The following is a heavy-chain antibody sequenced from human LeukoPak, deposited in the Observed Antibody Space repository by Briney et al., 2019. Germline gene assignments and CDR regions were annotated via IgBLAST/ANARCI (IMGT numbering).Heavy chain of an antibody. CDR3: AKDRQVGTFDY. Sequence: PGGSLRLSCVVSGLTFSGSGFHWVRQAPGKGLEWVAIIWYDGSKKYYADSVKGRFTISKDDSKDTVYLRMNSPRAEDTAVYYCAKDRQVGTFDYWGQGTLVTVSS. D-gene: IGHD1-26*01. V-gene: IGHV3-33*06. J-gene: IGHJ4*02. CDR2: IWYDGSKK. CDR1: GLTFSGSG.